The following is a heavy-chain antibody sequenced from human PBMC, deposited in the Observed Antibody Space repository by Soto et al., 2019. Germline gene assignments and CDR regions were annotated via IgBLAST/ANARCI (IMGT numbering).Heavy chain of an antibody. CDR1: GGTFSNYA. J-gene: IGHJ6*02. CDR2: IIPIFGTA. CDR3: ARGMVRFLDSLGVDV. V-gene: IGHV1-69*12. Sequence: QVQLVQSGAEVKKPGSSVKVSCKASGGTFSNYAMSWVRQAPGQGLEWMGGIIPIFGTANYAQKFQGRVMITADESTSTAYMELSSLRSEDTAVYYCARGMVRFLDSLGVDVWGQGTTVTVSS. D-gene: IGHD3-3*01.